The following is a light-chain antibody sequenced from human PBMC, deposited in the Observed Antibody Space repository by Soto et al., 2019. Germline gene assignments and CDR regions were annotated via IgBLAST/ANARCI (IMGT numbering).Light chain of an antibody. CDR1: QRVSGTY. V-gene: IGKV3-20*01. Sequence: DIVLTQSPGTLSLSPGERATLSCRASQRVSGTYLAWYQQKPGQAPRVLIYGASSRAAGIPDRFSGSGPGTDFTLTISRLEPEDFAVYYCQLYGSSRRYTFGQGTKLEIK. CDR2: GAS. CDR3: QLYGSSRRYT. J-gene: IGKJ2*01.